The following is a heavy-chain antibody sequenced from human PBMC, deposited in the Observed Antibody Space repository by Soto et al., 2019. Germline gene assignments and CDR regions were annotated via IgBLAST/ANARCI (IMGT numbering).Heavy chain of an antibody. V-gene: IGHV1-2*02. CDR3: ARIGSGDYGYNDIVVVTAVFHY. D-gene: IGHD2-21*02. CDR1: GYTFTGYY. Sequence: ASVKVSCKASGYTFTGYYMHWVRQAPGQGREWMGWINPNSGGANYAHKFRGRVTMTRDTSISTAYMELSRLRSDDTAVYYCARIGSGDYGYNDIVVVTAVFHYWGQGTLVNVSS. CDR2: INPNSGGA. J-gene: IGHJ4*02.